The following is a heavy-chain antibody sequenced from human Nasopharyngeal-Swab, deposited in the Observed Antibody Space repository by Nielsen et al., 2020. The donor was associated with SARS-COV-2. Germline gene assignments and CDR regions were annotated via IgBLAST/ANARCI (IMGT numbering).Heavy chain of an antibody. V-gene: IGHV3-9*01. D-gene: IGHD4-17*01. Sequence: GGSLRLSCAASGFSFDDYVMHWVRQAPGKGLEWVSGISWNSGSIGYADSVKGRFTISRDNAKNSLYLHMNSLRGEDTAFYYCAKGVATTVITPAIDYWGQGTLVTVSS. J-gene: IGHJ4*02. CDR2: ISWNSGSI. CDR3: AKGVATTVITPAIDY. CDR1: GFSFDDYV.